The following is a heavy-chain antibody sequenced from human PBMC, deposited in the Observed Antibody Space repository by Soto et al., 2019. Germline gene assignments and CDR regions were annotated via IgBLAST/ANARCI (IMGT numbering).Heavy chain of an antibody. D-gene: IGHD1-26*01. CDR3: ARDFSGYSYYYGMDV. Sequence: GGSLRLSCAASGFTVCSNYMSWVRQAPGKGLEWVSVIYSGGSTYYADSVKGRFTISRDNSKNTLYLQMNSLRAEDTAVYYCARDFSGYSYYYGMDVWGQGTTVTVSS. CDR2: IYSGGST. V-gene: IGHV3-53*01. J-gene: IGHJ6*02. CDR1: GFTVCSNY.